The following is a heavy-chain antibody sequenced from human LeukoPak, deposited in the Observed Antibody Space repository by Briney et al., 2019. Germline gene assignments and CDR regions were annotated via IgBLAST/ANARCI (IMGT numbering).Heavy chain of an antibody. Sequence: PGGSLRLSCEASGFTFSSYWMSWVRQAPGKGLGWVANIKQDGSEKNYVDSVRGRFTISRDNAENSLYLQMNSLRDDDTAVYYCARVEPTKSDDCWGQGTLVTVSS. V-gene: IGHV3-7*01. D-gene: IGHD1-14*01. CDR3: ARVEPTKSDDC. CDR2: IKQDGSEK. J-gene: IGHJ4*02. CDR1: GFTFSSYW.